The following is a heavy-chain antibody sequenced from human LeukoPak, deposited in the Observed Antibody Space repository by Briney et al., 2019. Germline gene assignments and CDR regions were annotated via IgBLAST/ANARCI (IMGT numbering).Heavy chain of an antibody. CDR1: GFTFSSYW. V-gene: IGHV3-7*01. D-gene: IGHD2-15*01. Sequence: GGSLRLSCAASGFTFSSYWMSWVRQAPGKGLEWVANIKQDGSEKYYVASVKGRFTISRDNAKNSLYLQMNSLRAEDTAVYYCARDGYCSGGSCYAFDPWGQGTLVTVSS. J-gene: IGHJ5*02. CDR3: ARDGYCSGGSCYAFDP. CDR2: IKQDGSEK.